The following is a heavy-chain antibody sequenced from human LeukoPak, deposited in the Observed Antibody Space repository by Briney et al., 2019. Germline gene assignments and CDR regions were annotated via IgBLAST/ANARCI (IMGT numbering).Heavy chain of an antibody. Sequence: GGSLRLSCAASGFTFSNYAMTWVRQAPGKGLEWVAVMWYDGSSQYYADSVKGRFTISRDSSKNTLYLQMNSLRAEDTALYYCARDIDPGYSYGYWDYWGQGSLVTVSS. V-gene: IGHV3-33*08. CDR1: GFTFSNYA. D-gene: IGHD5-18*01. CDR2: MWYDGSSQ. J-gene: IGHJ4*02. CDR3: ARDIDPGYSYGYWDY.